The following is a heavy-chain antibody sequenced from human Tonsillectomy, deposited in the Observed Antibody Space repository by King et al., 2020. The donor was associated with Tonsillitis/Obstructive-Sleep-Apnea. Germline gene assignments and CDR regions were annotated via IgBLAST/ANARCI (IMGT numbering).Heavy chain of an antibody. J-gene: IGHJ4*02. D-gene: IGHD3-3*01. CDR2: IYYSGST. V-gene: IGHV4-39*01. Sequence: QLQKSGPGLVKPSETLSLTCTVSAGSISSSSYYWGWIRQPPGKGLEWIGGIYYSGSTYYNPSLKSLVTISVDTSKNQFSLKLSSVSAADTAVYYCARSITIFGVVLEFDYWGPGTLVTVSS. CDR3: ARSITIFGVVLEFDY. CDR1: AGSISSSSYY.